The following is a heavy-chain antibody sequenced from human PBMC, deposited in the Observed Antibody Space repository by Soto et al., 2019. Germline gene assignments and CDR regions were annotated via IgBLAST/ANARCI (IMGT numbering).Heavy chain of an antibody. Sequence: RLSCAASGFTFSSFWMTWVRQVPGKGLEWVANIKQDGSGKYYVDSVKGRFTISRDNAKDSLYLQMNSLRAEDTAVYYCARMWLYNPFDYWGQGTQVTVSS. D-gene: IGHD2-2*02. CDR3: ARMWLYNPFDY. CDR1: GFTFSSFW. J-gene: IGHJ4*02. V-gene: IGHV3-7*01. CDR2: IKQDGSGK.